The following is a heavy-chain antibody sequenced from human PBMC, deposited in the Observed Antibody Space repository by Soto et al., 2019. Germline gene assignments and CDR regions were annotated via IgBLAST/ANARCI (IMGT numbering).Heavy chain of an antibody. J-gene: IGHJ4*02. D-gene: IGHD3-22*01. CDR1: GFTFSSYW. CDR3: ARGDGDYYDGNGYLGRH. V-gene: IGHV3-74*01. CDR2: FNSDGSRT. Sequence: SCAASGFTFSSYWMHWVRQAPGKGLVWVSRFNSDGSRTSYADSAKGRFTISRDNAKNMVYLQMNSLRAEDTAVYYCARGDGDYYDGNGYLGRHWGQGTLVTVSS.